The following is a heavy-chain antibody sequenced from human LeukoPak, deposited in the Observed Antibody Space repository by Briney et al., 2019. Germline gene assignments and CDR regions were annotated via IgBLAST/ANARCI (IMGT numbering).Heavy chain of an antibody. D-gene: IGHD3-10*01. CDR3: ATNILVRDIINWFDP. CDR1: GYSFADYY. J-gene: IGHJ5*02. Sequence: ASVKVSCKASGYSFADYYMHWVRQAPGQGLEWMGWIKPNSGDTRSAQKFQGRVTMTRDTSISTAYMELSSLRYDDTAVYYCATNILVRDIINWFDPWGQGTLVTVSS. CDR2: IKPNSGDT. V-gene: IGHV1-2*02.